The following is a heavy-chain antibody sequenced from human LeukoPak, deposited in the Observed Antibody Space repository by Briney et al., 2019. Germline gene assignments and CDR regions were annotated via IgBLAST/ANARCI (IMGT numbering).Heavy chain of an antibody. V-gene: IGHV1-46*01. CDR1: GYTFTGYY. J-gene: IGHJ6*03. D-gene: IGHD3-22*01. CDR2: INPSGGST. CDR3: ARVTYYYDSSGKTTYYYYMDV. Sequence: GASVKVSCKASGYTFTGYYMHWVRQAPGQGLEWMGIINPSGGSTSYAQKFQGRVTMTRDTSTSTVYMELSSLRSEDTAVYYCARVTYYYDSSGKTTYYYYMDVWGKGTTVTVSS.